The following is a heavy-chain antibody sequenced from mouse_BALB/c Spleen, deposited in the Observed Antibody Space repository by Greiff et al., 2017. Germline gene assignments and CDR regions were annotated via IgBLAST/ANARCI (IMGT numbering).Heavy chain of an antibody. V-gene: IGHV1-69*02. J-gene: IGHJ4*01. Sequence: VQLQQSGAELVRPGASVKLSCKASGYTFTSYWINWVKQRPGQGLEWIGNIYPSDSYTNYNQKFKDKATLTVDKSSSTAYMQLSSPTSEDSAVYYCTREGNGNFYAMDYWGQGTSVTVSS. CDR2: IYPSDSYT. CDR3: TREGNGNFYAMDY. D-gene: IGHD2-1*01. CDR1: GYTFTSYW.